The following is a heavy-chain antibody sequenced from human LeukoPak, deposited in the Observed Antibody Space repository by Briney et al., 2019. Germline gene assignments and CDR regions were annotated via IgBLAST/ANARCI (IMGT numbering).Heavy chain of an antibody. D-gene: IGHD3-22*01. Sequence: AGGSLRLSCAASGFTFSSYGMHWVRQAPGKGLEWVAVISFDATNKYCADSVKGRFTISRDNSKNTLYLQMNSLRAEDTAVYYCAKDSSADDSSGYSYYFDYWGQGNLGSVSS. CDR2: ISFDATNK. J-gene: IGHJ4*02. CDR3: AKDSSADDSSGYSYYFDY. V-gene: IGHV3-30*18. CDR1: GFTFSSYG.